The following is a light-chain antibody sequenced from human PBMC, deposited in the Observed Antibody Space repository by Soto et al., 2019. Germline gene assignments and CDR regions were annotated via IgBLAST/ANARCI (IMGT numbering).Light chain of an antibody. CDR2: DNI. CDR1: SSNIGAGYD. J-gene: IGLJ3*02. Sequence: QAVVTQPPSVSGAPGQRVTISCTGTSSNIGAGYDVHWYQQLPGTAPKLLIYDNINRPSGVPDRFSGSKSGTSASLAITGLQAEDEADYYCQSYDSSLTGYWVFGGGTKVTVL. V-gene: IGLV1-40*01. CDR3: QSYDSSLTGYWV.